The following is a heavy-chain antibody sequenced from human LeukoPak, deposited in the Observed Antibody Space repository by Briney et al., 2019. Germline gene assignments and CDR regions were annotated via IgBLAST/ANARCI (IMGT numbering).Heavy chain of an antibody. CDR2: MNHSGST. CDR1: GGSFSGYY. V-gene: IGHV4-34*01. CDR3: ARIGCCSSTSCYVWGGYYYYYYMDV. Sequence: SETLSLTCAVYGGSFSGYYWSWIRQPPGKGLEWIGEMNHSGSTNYNPSLKSRVTISVDTSKDQFSLKLSSVTAADTAVYYCARIGCCSSTSCYVWGGYYYYYYMDVWGKGTTVTVSS. D-gene: IGHD2-2*01. J-gene: IGHJ6*03.